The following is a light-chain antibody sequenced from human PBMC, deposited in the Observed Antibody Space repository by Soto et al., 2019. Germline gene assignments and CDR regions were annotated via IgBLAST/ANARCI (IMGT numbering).Light chain of an antibody. CDR2: GGS. CDR3: HQYGSSLRT. Sequence: EIVLTQSPGTLSLSPGERATLSCRASQSVSSNYLGWYQKKPGQPPRLLIYGGSSRATGIPDRFSGGGSGTDFALPIIRLEPEDFAVYYCHQYGSSLRTFGQGTKVEMK. V-gene: IGKV3-20*01. CDR1: QSVSSNY. J-gene: IGKJ1*01.